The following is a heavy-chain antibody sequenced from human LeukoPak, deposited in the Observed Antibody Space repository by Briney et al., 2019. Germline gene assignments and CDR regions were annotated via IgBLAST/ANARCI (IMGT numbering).Heavy chain of an antibody. J-gene: IGHJ4*02. V-gene: IGHV3-48*04. CDR3: AKEGQQLATIDY. Sequence: GGSLRLSCTASGFSFSTYSMNWVRQAPGKGLEWVSYIVGSSSNIYYADSVKGRFTISRDNAKNSLYLQMDSLRAEDTAVYYCAKEGQQLATIDYWGQGTLVTVSS. D-gene: IGHD6-13*01. CDR2: IVGSSSNI. CDR1: GFSFSTYS.